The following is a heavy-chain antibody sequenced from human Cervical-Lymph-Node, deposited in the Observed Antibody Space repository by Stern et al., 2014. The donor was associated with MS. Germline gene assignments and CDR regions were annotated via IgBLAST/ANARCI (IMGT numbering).Heavy chain of an antibody. D-gene: IGHD3-22*01. CDR2: IYYSGST. CDR1: GGSISSYY. J-gene: IGHJ4*02. Sequence: QVQLVQSGPGLVKPSETLSLTCTVSGGSISSYYWSWIRQPPGKGLEWIGYIYYSGSTNYTPSLKSRVTISVAPSNTQFSLKLSSVPAADTAVYYCARQTRYYDSSGYPAFFDYWGQGSLVTVSS. V-gene: IGHV4-59*08. CDR3: ARQTRYYDSSGYPAFFDY.